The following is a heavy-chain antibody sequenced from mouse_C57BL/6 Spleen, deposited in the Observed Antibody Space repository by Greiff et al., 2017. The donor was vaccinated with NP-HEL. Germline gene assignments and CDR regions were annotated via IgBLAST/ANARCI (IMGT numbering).Heavy chain of an antibody. CDR2: IDPANGST. J-gene: IGHJ1*03. CDR1: GFNFKNSY. V-gene: IGHV14-3*01. CDR3: ARARITAVEATNWDVGV. Sequence: VQLQQSVAELVKPGASVKLSCTASGFNFKNSYMHWVKQRPEQGLEWIGMIDPANGSTNYDQKFQGKATLTADTSSNTAYLQLSSLTSEDTALYYCARARITAVEATNWDVGVWGTGTTVT. D-gene: IGHD1-1*01.